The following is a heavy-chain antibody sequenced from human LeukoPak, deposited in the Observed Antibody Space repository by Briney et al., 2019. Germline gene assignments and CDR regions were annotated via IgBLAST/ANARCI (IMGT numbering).Heavy chain of an antibody. CDR2: IKQDGSEK. CDR1: GFTFNKNW. V-gene: IGHV3-7*01. J-gene: IGHJ5*02. Sequence: QTGGSLRLSCAASGFTFNKNWRSWVRQAPGKGLEWVANIKQDGSEKYYVDSVKGRFTISRDNAKSSLYLQMNSLRAEDTAVFYCARHRADDYVWGTYRSLDLWGQGTLVTVSS. D-gene: IGHD3-16*02. CDR3: ARHRADDYVWGTYRSLDL.